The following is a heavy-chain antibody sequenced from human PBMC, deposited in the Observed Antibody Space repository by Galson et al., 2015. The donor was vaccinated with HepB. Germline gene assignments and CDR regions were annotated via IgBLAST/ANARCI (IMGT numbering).Heavy chain of an antibody. CDR2: IKSKTDGGTT. V-gene: IGHV3-15*01. J-gene: IGHJ5*02. D-gene: IGHD3-3*01. Sequence: SLRLSCAASGFTFSNAWMSWVRQAPGKGLEWVGRIKSKTDGGTTDYAAPVKGRFTISRDDSKNTLYLQMNSLKTEDTAVYYCTTESLWTIFGEFDPWGQGTLVTASS. CDR3: TTESLWTIFGEFDP. CDR1: GFTFSNAW.